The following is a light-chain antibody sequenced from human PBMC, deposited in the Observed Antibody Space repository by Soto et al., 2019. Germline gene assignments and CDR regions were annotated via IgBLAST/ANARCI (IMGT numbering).Light chain of an antibody. CDR3: QQSYSSPST. J-gene: IGKJ1*01. V-gene: IGKV1-39*01. Sequence: DIQMTQSPSSLSASVEDRVIITCRASQSISSHLHWYQQKPGKSPEPLIFSASSLQSGVTSRFSGSRSGPDFTLTISSLQPEEFATYYCQQSYSSPSTFGQGTKVDIK. CDR1: QSISSH. CDR2: SAS.